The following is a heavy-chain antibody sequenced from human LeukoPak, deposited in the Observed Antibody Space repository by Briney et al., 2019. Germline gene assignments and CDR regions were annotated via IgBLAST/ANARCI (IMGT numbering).Heavy chain of an antibody. V-gene: IGHV3-23*01. Sequence: GGSLRLSCVASGFTFSSYAMSWVRQARGKGLEWVSAISGSGGSTYYADSVKGRFTISRDNAKNSLYLQMNSLRAEDTAVYYCAREQWLVQGVFDYWGQGTLVTVSS. CDR3: AREQWLVQGVFDY. CDR2: ISGSGGST. J-gene: IGHJ4*02. D-gene: IGHD6-19*01. CDR1: GFTFSSYA.